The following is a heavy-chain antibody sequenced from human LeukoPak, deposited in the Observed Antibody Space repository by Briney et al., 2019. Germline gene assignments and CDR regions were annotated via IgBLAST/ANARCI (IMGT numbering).Heavy chain of an antibody. CDR2: IGSSSGPI. V-gene: IGHV3-48*01. Sequence: GGSLRLSCTTSGFXFSSYSINWVRQAPGKGLEWVSHIGSSSGPIYYADSVKGRFTISGDNSKNTVYLQMNSLRAEDTAVYYCARRAYGMDGWGQGTTVTVS. CDR3: ARRAYGMDG. CDR1: GFXFSSYS. J-gene: IGHJ6*02.